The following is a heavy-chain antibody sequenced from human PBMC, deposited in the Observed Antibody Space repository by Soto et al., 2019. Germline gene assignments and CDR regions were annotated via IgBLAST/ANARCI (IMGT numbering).Heavy chain of an antibody. D-gene: IGHD3-10*01. CDR1: GFTFINYA. CDR2: VSGGGDAT. J-gene: IGHJ2*01. CDR3: ARKVLGFTIRPIFWYSEL. Sequence: EVQLLESGGGLVQPGGSLRLSCVGSGFTFINYAMNWVRQAPGKGLALVSAVSGGGDATFYADSVKGRFTISRNNSKNAVTLQINRRRVHGTAVYYCARKVLGFTIRPIFWYSELWGRGSLVTVSP. V-gene: IGHV3-23*01.